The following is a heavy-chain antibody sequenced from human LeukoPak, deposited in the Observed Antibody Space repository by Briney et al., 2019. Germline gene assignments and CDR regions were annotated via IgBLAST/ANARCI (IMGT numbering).Heavy chain of an antibody. V-gene: IGHV2-70*13. J-gene: IGHJ4*02. D-gene: IGHD4-17*01. CDR2: IDWDGDK. Sequence: SGPALVEPTQTLTLTCTFSGFSLNTRGMCVSWLRQPPGKALEWLALIDWDGDKYYSTSLKTRPTVSKGTSKNQVVLIMTNMDPVDTATYYCARGDYGDRIFDYWGQGTLVTVSS. CDR1: GFSLNTRGMC. CDR3: ARGDYGDRIFDY.